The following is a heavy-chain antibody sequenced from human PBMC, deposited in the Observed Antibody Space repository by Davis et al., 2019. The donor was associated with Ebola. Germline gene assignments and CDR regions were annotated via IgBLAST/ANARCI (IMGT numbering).Heavy chain of an antibody. J-gene: IGHJ6*02. CDR2: IKQDGSEK. D-gene: IGHD6-13*01. Sequence: GGSLRLSCAASGFTFSSYWMSWVRQAPGKGLEWVANIKQDGSEKYYVDSVKGRFTISRDNAKNSLYLQMNSLRAEDTAVYYCARDPLAAAGTLGFYYYYGMDVWGQGTTVTVSS. CDR1: GFTFSSYW. CDR3: ARDPLAAAGTLGFYYYYGMDV. V-gene: IGHV3-7*01.